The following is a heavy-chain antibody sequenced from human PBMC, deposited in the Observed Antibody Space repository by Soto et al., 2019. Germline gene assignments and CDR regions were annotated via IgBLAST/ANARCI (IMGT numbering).Heavy chain of an antibody. CDR2: IYPGDSDT. D-gene: IGHD3-22*01. V-gene: IGHV5-51*01. CDR3: ARRGYYYDSSGYNTAQFDY. J-gene: IGHJ4*02. Sequence: PGESLKISCKGSGYSFTSYWIGWVRQMPGKGLEWMGIIYPGDSDTRYSPSFQGQVTISADKSISTAYLQWSSLKASDTAMYYCARRGYYYDSSGYNTAQFDYWGQGTLVTVSS. CDR1: GYSFTSYW.